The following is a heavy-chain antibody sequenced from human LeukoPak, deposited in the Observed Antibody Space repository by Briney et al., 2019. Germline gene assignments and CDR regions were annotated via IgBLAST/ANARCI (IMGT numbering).Heavy chain of an antibody. CDR1: GFTVSTNY. CDR2: IYSGGST. D-gene: IGHD2-15*01. V-gene: IGHV3-53*01. Sequence: GGSLRLSCVASGFTVSTNYMNWVRQAPGKGLVWVSVIYSGGSTYYADSVKGRFTISRDNSKNTLYLQMNSLRAEDTAVYYCARGLAYCSGGSCRWGQGTLVTVSS. J-gene: IGHJ4*02. CDR3: ARGLAYCSGGSCR.